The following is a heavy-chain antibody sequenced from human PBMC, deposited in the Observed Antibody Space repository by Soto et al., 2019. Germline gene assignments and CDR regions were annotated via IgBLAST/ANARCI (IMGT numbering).Heavy chain of an antibody. CDR1: GGTFSSYA. CDR3: ASRSRHDSSGYLFDY. D-gene: IGHD3-22*01. J-gene: IGHJ4*02. V-gene: IGHV1-69*13. Sequence: ASVKVSCKASGGTFSSYAISWVRQAPGQGLEWMGGIIPIFGTANYAQKFQGRVTITADESTSTAYMELSSLRSEDTAVYYCASRSRHDSSGYLFDYWGQGTLVTVSS. CDR2: IIPIFGTA.